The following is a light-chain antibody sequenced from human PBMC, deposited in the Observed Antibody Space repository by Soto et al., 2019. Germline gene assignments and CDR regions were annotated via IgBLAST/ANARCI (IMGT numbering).Light chain of an antibody. V-gene: IGLV2-14*01. CDR3: SSYTSSSILGV. Sequence: QSALTQPASGSGSPGQGITISCTGTSSDVGGYNYVSWYQQHPGKAPKLMIYDVSNRPSGVSNRFSGSKSGNTASLTISGLQAEDEADYCCSSYTSSSILGVCGGGTQLPVL. CDR1: SSDVGGYNY. CDR2: DVS. J-gene: IGLJ2*01.